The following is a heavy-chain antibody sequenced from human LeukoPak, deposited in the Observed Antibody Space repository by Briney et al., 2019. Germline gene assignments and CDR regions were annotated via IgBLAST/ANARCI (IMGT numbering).Heavy chain of an antibody. CDR1: GGSLSSSSYY. CDR2: IYYSGST. V-gene: IGHV4-39*01. CDR3: ARHNPYYYDSSGIY. J-gene: IGHJ4*02. D-gene: IGHD3-22*01. Sequence: SETLSLTCTVSGGSLSSSSYYWGWLRQPPGKGLEWIGSIYYSGSTYYNPSLKSPFTISVDTSKNHFSLKLSSVTAADTAVYYCARHNPYYYDSSGIYWGQGTLVTVSS.